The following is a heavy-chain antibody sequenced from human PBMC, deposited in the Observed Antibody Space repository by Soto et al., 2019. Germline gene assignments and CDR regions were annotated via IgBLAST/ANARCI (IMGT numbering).Heavy chain of an antibody. J-gene: IGHJ4*02. Sequence: GGSLRLSCAASGFTFSTYSMNWVRQAPGKGLEWASYISVSTGTIYYADSVKGRFTLSRDNARNSLYLQMNSLRDEDTAVYYCARENIAVAGIDYWGQGTLVTVSS. CDR3: ARENIAVAGIDY. V-gene: IGHV3-48*02. CDR2: ISVSTGTI. D-gene: IGHD6-19*01. CDR1: GFTFSTYS.